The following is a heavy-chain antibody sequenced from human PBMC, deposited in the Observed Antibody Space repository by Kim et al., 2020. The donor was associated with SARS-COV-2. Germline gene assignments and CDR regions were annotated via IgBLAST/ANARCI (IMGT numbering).Heavy chain of an antibody. CDR3: ARDAIGGWYVDSIRYYYYGMDV. CDR2: ISSSSSYI. D-gene: IGHD6-19*01. Sequence: GGSLRLSCAASGFTFSSYSMNWVRQAPGKGLEWVSSISSSSSYIYYADSVKGRFTISRDNAKNSLYLQMNSLRAEDTAVYYCARDAIGGWYVDSIRYYYYGMDVWGQGTTVTVSS. CDR1: GFTFSSYS. J-gene: IGHJ6*02. V-gene: IGHV3-21*01.